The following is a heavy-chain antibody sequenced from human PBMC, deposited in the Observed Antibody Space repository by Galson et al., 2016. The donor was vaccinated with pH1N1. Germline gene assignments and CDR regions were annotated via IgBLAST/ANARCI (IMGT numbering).Heavy chain of an antibody. Sequence: ETLSLTCRVSGGSIGSHYWTWVRQPPGRGLEWIGYIFYTGSTNYNPSLKSRVTISLDTSNNQFSLQLNSVTAADPAVYYCARVDYGRFDPWGQGTLVTVSS. V-gene: IGHV4-59*11. CDR3: ARVDYGRFDP. D-gene: IGHD4/OR15-4a*01. CDR2: IFYTGST. CDR1: GGSIGSHY. J-gene: IGHJ5*02.